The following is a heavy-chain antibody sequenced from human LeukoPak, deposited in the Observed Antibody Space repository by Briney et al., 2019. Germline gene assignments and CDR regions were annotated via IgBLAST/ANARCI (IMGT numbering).Heavy chain of an antibody. J-gene: IGHJ4*02. V-gene: IGHV4-38-2*02. Sequence: SETLSLTCTVSGYSISSGYYWGWIRQPPGKGLEWIGSIYHSGSTYYNPSLKSRVTISVDTSKNQFSLKLSSVTAADTAVYYCARDRLGGYFDYWGQGTLVTVSS. CDR3: ARDRLGGYFDY. CDR2: IYHSGST. CDR1: GYSISSGYY. D-gene: IGHD3-16*01.